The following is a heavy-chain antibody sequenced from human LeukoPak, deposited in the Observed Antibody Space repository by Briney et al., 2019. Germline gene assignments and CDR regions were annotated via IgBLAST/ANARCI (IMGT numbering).Heavy chain of an antibody. Sequence: PGGSLRLSCAASGLTFSSYTMNWVRQAPGKGLEWVSSISSSSSYIYYVDSVKGRFTISRDNARNSLYLQMNSLRAEDTAVYYCTVTTSLDYRGQGTLVTVSS. CDR1: GLTFSSYT. V-gene: IGHV3-21*01. J-gene: IGHJ4*02. D-gene: IGHD4-17*01. CDR3: TVTTSLDY. CDR2: ISSSSSYI.